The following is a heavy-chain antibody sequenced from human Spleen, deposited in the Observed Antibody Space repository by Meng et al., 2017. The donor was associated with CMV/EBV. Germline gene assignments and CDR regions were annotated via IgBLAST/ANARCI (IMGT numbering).Heavy chain of an antibody. CDR1: GFTFRDYY. Sequence: SCAASGFTFRDYYMAWIRQAPGKGLEWVSYISSSGDTIHYADSVKGRFTISRDNAKNSLYLQMNSLRAEDTAVYYCAREGRILGFDPWGQGTLVTVSS. CDR3: AREGRILGFDP. V-gene: IGHV3-11*01. CDR2: ISSSGDTI. J-gene: IGHJ5*02.